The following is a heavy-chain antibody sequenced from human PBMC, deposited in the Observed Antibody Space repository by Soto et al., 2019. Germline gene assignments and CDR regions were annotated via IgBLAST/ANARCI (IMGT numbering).Heavy chain of an antibody. CDR3: AKDLEWLRFYFDY. D-gene: IGHD5-12*01. CDR2: INAGNGNT. CDR1: GYTFTSYA. Sequence: ASVKVSCKASGYTFTSYAMHWVRQAPGQRLEWMGWINAGNGNTKYSQKFQGRVTITRDTSASTAYMELSSLRSEDTAVYCCAKDLEWLRFYFDYWGQGTLVTVSS. V-gene: IGHV1-3*01. J-gene: IGHJ4*02.